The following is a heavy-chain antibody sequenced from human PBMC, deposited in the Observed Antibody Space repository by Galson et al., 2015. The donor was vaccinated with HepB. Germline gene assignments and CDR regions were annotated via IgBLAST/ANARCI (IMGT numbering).Heavy chain of an antibody. V-gene: IGHV5-10-1*01. CDR3: ASRHSYFRSGTGYNVSDY. CDR2: IDPSDSYT. Sequence: QSGAEVKKPGESLRISCKASGYTFTAFWITWVRQIPGKGLERMGRIDPSDSYTDYSPSFRGHVTFSADKSITTAYLQWSSLKASDTAMYYCASRHSYFRSGTGYNVSDYWGQGTLVTVSS. CDR1: GYTFTAFW. D-gene: IGHD3-10*01. J-gene: IGHJ4*02.